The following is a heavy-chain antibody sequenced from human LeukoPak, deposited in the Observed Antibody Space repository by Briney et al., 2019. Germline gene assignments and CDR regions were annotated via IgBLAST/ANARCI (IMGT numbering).Heavy chain of an antibody. Sequence: GGSLRLSCAASGFTFSSYDMHWVRQATGKGLEWVSAIGTAGDTYYPGSVKGRITISRENAKNSLYLQMNSLRAGDTAVYYCARGPRSSIAARPTQYYYYMDVWGKGTTVTVSS. V-gene: IGHV3-13*01. CDR1: GFTFSSYD. D-gene: IGHD6-6*01. J-gene: IGHJ6*03. CDR3: ARGPRSSIAARPTQYYYYMDV. CDR2: IGTAGDT.